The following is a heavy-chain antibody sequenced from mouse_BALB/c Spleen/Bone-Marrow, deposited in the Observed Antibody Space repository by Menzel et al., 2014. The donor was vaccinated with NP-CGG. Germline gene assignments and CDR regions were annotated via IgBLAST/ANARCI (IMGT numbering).Heavy chain of an antibody. J-gene: IGHJ1*01. CDR2: ISYSGST. V-gene: IGHV3-8*02. CDR3: ARIYYDSHWYFDV. Sequence: VQLQQSGPSLVKPSQTLSLTCSVTGDSITSGYWNWIRKFPGNKLEYMGYISYSGSTYYNPSLKSRISITRDTSKNQYYLQLNSVTTEDTATHYCARIYYDSHWYFDVWGAGTTVTVSS. D-gene: IGHD2-4*01. CDR1: GDSITSGY.